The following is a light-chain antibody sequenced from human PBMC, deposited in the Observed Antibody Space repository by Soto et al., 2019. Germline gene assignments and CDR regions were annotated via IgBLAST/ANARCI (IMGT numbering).Light chain of an antibody. Sequence: QSALTQPPSASGSPGQSVTISCTGTSRDVGGYNYVSWYQQHPGKAPKLMIYEVSKRPSGVPDRFSGSKSGNTASLTVSGLQAEDEADYYYSSYAGSNNLLFGGGTKLTVL. CDR1: SRDVGGYNY. J-gene: IGLJ2*01. V-gene: IGLV2-8*01. CDR2: EVS. CDR3: SSYAGSNNLL.